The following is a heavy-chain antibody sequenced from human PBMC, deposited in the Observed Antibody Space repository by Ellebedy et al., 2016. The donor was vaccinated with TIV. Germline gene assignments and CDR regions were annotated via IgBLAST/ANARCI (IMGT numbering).Heavy chain of an antibody. CDR3: ARESPADLARRYWYFDL. CDR1: GDSVRSGAFY. V-gene: IGHV4-61*03. Sequence: MPSETLSLTCTVSGDSVRSGAFYWSWIRQAPGKGPEWIGNIYSSGGTDYNPSLKSRVSISVDTSKNDFSLQVTSVSGADTAVYFCARESPADLARRYWYFDLWGRGTLVTVSS. J-gene: IGHJ2*01. CDR2: IYSSGGT. D-gene: IGHD1-1*01.